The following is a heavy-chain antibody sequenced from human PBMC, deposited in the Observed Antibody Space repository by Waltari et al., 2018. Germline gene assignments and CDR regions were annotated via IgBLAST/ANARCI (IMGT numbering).Heavy chain of an antibody. D-gene: IGHD3-3*01. CDR1: GGTFTSYA. Sequence: QVQLVQSGAEVKQPGYSVKVSCKASGGTFTSYAISWVRQAPGQGLEWMGGISPILGTANYAQKVQGRVTITADESTSTAYMELSSLRSEDTAVYYCAKETNYDFWSGCSNYWGQGTLVTVSS. CDR2: ISPILGTA. J-gene: IGHJ4*02. CDR3: AKETNYDFWSGCSNY. V-gene: IGHV1-69*01.